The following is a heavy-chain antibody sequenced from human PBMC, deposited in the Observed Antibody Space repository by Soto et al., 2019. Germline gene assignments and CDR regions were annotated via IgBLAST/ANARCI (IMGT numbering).Heavy chain of an antibody. CDR2: IITIFGTA. CDR3: ARAFRYCSGGSCYSPDY. Sequence: QVQLVQSGAEVKKPGSSVKVSCKASGGTFSSYAISWVRQAPGQGLEWMGGIITIFGTANYAQKFQGRVTITADESTSTAYMELSSLRSEDTAVYYCARAFRYCSGGSCYSPDYWGQGTLAAVSS. CDR1: GGTFSSYA. V-gene: IGHV1-69*12. D-gene: IGHD2-15*01. J-gene: IGHJ4*02.